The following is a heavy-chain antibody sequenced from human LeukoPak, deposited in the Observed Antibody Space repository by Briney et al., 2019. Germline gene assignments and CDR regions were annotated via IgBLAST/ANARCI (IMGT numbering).Heavy chain of an antibody. Sequence: GGSLRLSCAASGFKFSSYSMKWVRQAPGKGLEWVSFISSSSSYIYYADSLKGRFTISRDNAKNSLYLQMNSLRAEDTAVYYCARGRRDGYNYEPYFDYWGQGTLVTVSS. J-gene: IGHJ4*02. CDR3: ARGRRDGYNYEPYFDY. D-gene: IGHD5-24*01. V-gene: IGHV3-21*04. CDR2: ISSSSSYI. CDR1: GFKFSSYS.